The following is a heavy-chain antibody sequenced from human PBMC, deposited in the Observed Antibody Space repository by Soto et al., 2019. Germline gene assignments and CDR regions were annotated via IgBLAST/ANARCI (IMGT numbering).Heavy chain of an antibody. CDR1: GFTFSSYG. Sequence: GGSLRLSCAASGFTFSSYGMHWVRQAPGKGLGWVAVISYDGSNKYYADSVKGRFTISRDNSKNTLYLQKNSMRAEDTAVYYCAKTHNPPHIVGAPASWGQGTLVTVSS. V-gene: IGHV3-30*18. CDR2: ISYDGSNK. J-gene: IGHJ5*02. CDR3: AKTHNPPHIVGAPAS. D-gene: IGHD1-26*01.